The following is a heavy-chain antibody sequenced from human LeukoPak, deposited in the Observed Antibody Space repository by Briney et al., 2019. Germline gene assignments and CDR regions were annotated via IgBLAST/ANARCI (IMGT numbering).Heavy chain of an antibody. V-gene: IGHV3-23*01. CDR3: AKSLGNYYDSSGYYSVDY. D-gene: IGHD3-22*01. CDR1: GFTFSSYA. J-gene: IGHJ4*02. CDR2: NSSSGGST. Sequence: GGSLRLSCAASGFTFSSYAMSWVRQAPGKGLEWVPANSSSGGSTYYADSVKGRFTISRDNSKTTLYLQMTSLGAEDTAVYYCAKSLGNYYDSSGYYSVDYWGQGTLVTVSS.